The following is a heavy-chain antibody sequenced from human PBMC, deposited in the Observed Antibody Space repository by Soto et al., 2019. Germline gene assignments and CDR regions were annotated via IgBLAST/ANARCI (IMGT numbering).Heavy chain of an antibody. V-gene: IGHV1-8*01. CDR1: GYTMTSYH. CDR3: ARGNAAAGKSYYYYGMDV. D-gene: IGHD6-13*01. CDR2: MNPNSGNT. Sequence: GASLNLSCKSSGYTMTSYHMNWVRHATGQGLEWMGWMNPNSGNTGYAQKFQGRVTMTRNTSISTAYMELSSLRSEDTAVYYCARGNAAAGKSYYYYGMDVWGQGTTVTVSS. J-gene: IGHJ6*02.